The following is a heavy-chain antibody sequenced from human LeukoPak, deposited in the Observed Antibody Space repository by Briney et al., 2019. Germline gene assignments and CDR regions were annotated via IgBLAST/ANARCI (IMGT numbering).Heavy chain of an antibody. CDR2: INHSGST. V-gene: IGHV4-34*01. CDR3: ARWDPGIAAVALDY. J-gene: IGHJ4*02. Sequence: PSETLSLTCAVYGGSFSGYYWSWIRQPPGKGLEWIGEINHSGSTNYNPSLESRVTISIDTSKNQFSLKLSSVTAADTAVYYCARWDPGIAAVALDYWGQGTLVTVSS. D-gene: IGHD6-13*01. CDR1: GGSFSGYY.